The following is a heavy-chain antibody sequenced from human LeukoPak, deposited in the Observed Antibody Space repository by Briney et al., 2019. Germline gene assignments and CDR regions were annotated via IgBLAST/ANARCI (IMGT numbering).Heavy chain of an antibody. J-gene: IGHJ4*02. Sequence: GGSLRLSCAASGFTFSAHGMNWVRQSPGRGLEWVSGIGGSGGFITYYADSVKGRFTVSRDNSKDTMYLQMNGLRAEDTAIYYCAKVRGLYSGSFFFDYWGQGTLVTVSS. CDR2: IGGSGGFIT. D-gene: IGHD1-26*01. CDR1: GFTFSAHG. V-gene: IGHV3-23*01. CDR3: AKVRGLYSGSFFFDY.